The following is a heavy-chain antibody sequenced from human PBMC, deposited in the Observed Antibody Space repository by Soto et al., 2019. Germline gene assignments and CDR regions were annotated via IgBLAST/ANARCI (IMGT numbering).Heavy chain of an antibody. J-gene: IGHJ5*02. V-gene: IGHV4-31*03. CDR2: IYYSGST. D-gene: IGHD5-12*01. CDR3: ARAGEDQLPRGYSGYDYWFDP. CDR1: GGSISSGGYY. Sequence: PSETLSLTCTVSGGSISSGGYYWSWIRQHPGKGLEWIGYIYYSGSTYYNPSLKSRVTISVDTSKNQFSLKLSSVTAADTAVYYCARAGEDQLPRGYSGYDYWFDPCGQGTLVTVS.